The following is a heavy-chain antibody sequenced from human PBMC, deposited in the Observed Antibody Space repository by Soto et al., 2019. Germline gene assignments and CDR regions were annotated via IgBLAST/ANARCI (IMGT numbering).Heavy chain of an antibody. CDR2: ISSGSSYI. CDR1: GFTFSTYS. CDR3: ARDPDYGHY. V-gene: IGHV3-21*01. Sequence: EVQLVESGGGLVKPGGSLRLSCAASGFTFSTYSMNWVRQAPGKGLEWVSSISSGSSYIYYADSVKGRFTISRDNAKNSLYLQMNSRRAEDTAIYYCARDPDYGHYWGQGTLVTVSP. D-gene: IGHD4-17*01. J-gene: IGHJ4*02.